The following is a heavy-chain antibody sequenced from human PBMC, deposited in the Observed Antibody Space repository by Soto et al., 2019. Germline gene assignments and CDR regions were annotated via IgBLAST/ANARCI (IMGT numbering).Heavy chain of an antibody. Sequence: GESLKISCKGSGYSFTSYWISWVRQMPGKGLEWMGRIDPSDSYTNYSPSFQGHVTISADKSISTAYLQWSSLKASDTAMYYCARHAKYYYDSSGYWPPDYWGQGTLVTVSS. J-gene: IGHJ4*02. CDR2: IDPSDSYT. V-gene: IGHV5-10-1*01. CDR3: ARHAKYYYDSSGYWPPDY. CDR1: GYSFTSYW. D-gene: IGHD3-22*01.